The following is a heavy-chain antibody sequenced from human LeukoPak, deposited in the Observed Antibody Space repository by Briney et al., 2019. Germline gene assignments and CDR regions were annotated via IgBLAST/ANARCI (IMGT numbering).Heavy chain of an antibody. V-gene: IGHV4-59*12. CDR3: AREASDSSGYYYGTGG. Sequence: PSETLSLTCTVSGGSISSYYWSWIRQPPGKGLEWIGYIYYSGSTNYNPSLKSRVTISVDTSKNQFSLKLSSVTAADTAVYYCAREASDSSGYYYGTGGWGQGTLVTVSS. D-gene: IGHD3-22*01. J-gene: IGHJ4*02. CDR1: GGSISSYY. CDR2: IYYSGST.